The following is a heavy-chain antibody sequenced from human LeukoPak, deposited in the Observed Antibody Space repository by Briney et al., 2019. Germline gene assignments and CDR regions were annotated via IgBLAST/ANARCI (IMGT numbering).Heavy chain of an antibody. CDR1: GYTFTSYG. CDR2: ISAYNGNT. CDR3: ARDSSSWYRSDYFDY. Sequence: ASVKVSCKASGYTFTSYGISWVRQAPGQGLEWMGWISAYNGNTNYAQKLQGRVTMTTDTSTSTAYMELRSLRSDDTAVYYCARDSSSWYRSDYFDYWGQGTLVTVSS. V-gene: IGHV1-18*01. J-gene: IGHJ4*02. D-gene: IGHD6-13*01.